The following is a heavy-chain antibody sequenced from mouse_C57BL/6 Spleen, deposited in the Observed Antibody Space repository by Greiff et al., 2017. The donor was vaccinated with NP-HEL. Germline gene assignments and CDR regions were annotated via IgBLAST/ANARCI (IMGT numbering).Heavy chain of an antibody. CDR2: ILPGSGST. CDR1: GYTFTGYW. Sequence: QVQLQQSGAELMKPGASVKLSCKATGYTFTGYWIEWVKQRPGHGLEWIGEILPGSGSTNYNEKFKGKATFTADTSSNTAYIQLSSLTTEDSAIYYCALYDYDGGGRMDYWGQGTSVTVSS. J-gene: IGHJ4*01. D-gene: IGHD2-4*01. V-gene: IGHV1-9*01. CDR3: ALYDYDGGGRMDY.